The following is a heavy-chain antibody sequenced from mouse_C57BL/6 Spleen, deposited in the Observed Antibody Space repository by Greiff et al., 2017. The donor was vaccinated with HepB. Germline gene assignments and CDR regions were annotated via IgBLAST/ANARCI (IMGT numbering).Heavy chain of an antibody. J-gene: IGHJ1*03. CDR3: ARAYYGSFYWYFDV. CDR1: GYTFTSYW. Sequence: QVQLQQPGAELVRPGTSVKLSCKASGYTFTSYWMHWVKQRPGQGLEWIGVIDPSDSYTNYNQKFKGKATLTVDTSSSTAYMQLSSLTSEDSAVYYCARAYYGSFYWYFDVWGTGTTVTVSS. V-gene: IGHV1-59*01. CDR2: IDPSDSYT. D-gene: IGHD1-1*01.